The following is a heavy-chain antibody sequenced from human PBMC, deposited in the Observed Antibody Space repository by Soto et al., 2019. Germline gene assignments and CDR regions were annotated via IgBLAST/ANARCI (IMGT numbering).Heavy chain of an antibody. CDR2: ISYSGNT. CDR3: VRDAYSSSHFDY. Sequence: QVQLQESGPGLVKPSETLSLTCTVSGASISSYYWSWIRQPPGKRLEWVGFISYSGNTNYNPSLVSRVTISVDTSNNHFSLRLSSVTAADTAVYYCVRDAYSSSHFDYWGQGTLVTVSS. V-gene: IGHV4-59*01. J-gene: IGHJ4*02. D-gene: IGHD6-6*01. CDR1: GASISSYY.